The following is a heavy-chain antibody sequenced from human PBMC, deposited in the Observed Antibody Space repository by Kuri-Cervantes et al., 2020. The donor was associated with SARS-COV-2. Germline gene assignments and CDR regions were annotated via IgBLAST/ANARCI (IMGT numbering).Heavy chain of an antibody. J-gene: IGHJ6*03. CDR1: GFTFSSYA. D-gene: IGHD7-27*01. CDR2: ILYDVSNK. Sequence: SLSPACVVSGFTFSSYATHWVRQAPGKVLEWVAVILYDVSNKYYADSVKGQFTISRDNSKKTLYLQMDSLMVEDTAVNYCAKDSSWATFPYYMDVWGNGTTVTVSS. V-gene: IGHV3-30-3*01. CDR3: AKDSSWATFPYYMDV.